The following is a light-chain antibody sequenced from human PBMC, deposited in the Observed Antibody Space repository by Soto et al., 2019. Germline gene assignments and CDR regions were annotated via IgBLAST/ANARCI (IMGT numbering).Light chain of an antibody. CDR2: EVS. CDR1: SSDVGDYNY. CDR3: SSYTSSITLV. V-gene: IGLV2-14*01. Sequence: QSALTQPASVSGPPGQSITISCTGTSSDVGDYNYVSWYQQHPGKAPKLMIYEVSNRPSGVSNRFSGSKSGNTASLTISGLQAEDEADYYCSSYTSSITLVFGGGTKLTVL. J-gene: IGLJ3*02.